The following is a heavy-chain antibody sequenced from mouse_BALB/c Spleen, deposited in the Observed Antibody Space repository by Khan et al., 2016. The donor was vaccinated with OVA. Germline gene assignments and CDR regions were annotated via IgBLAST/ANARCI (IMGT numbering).Heavy chain of an antibody. CDR3: ARWSCNSRFAY. V-gene: IGHV1S137*01. J-gene: IGHJ3*01. CDR2: ISTCYGDA. CDR1: GYTFTDYA. D-gene: IGHD2-1*01. Sequence: LEESGAELVRPGVSVKISCKGSGYTFTDYAMHWVKQSHAKSLEWIGVISTCYGDADYTQTFKGKVTMTVDKSSSTPYMELARLTSEDSAICYCARWSCNSRFAYWGQGTLVTVSA.